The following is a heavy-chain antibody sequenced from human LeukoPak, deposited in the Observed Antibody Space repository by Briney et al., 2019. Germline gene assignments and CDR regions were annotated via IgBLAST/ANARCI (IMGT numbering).Heavy chain of an antibody. CDR3: AKTGSKEVVIGAFDY. Sequence: GGSLRLSCEASGFTFSTYWMHWVRQAPGKGLVWVSRIHVDEINTWYADSVKGRFTISRDNAKNTLYLQMNSLRAEDTAVYYCAKTGSKEVVIGAFDYWGQGTLVTVSS. V-gene: IGHV3-74*01. D-gene: IGHD2-21*01. J-gene: IGHJ4*02. CDR1: GFTFSTYW. CDR2: IHVDEINT.